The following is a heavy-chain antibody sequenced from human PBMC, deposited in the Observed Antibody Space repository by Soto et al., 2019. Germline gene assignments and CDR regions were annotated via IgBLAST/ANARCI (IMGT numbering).Heavy chain of an antibody. CDR2: ISSSAIYI. CDR1: GFNFITYS. J-gene: IGHJ4*02. CDR3: VRDGLDYYDTERLYFDK. V-gene: IGHV3-21*02. Sequence: EVQLVESGGGPVRPGGYLRLSCAASGFNFITYSLNWVRQAPGKGLEWVASISSSAIYIDYADSVKGRFTISRDNANNSLYLQMTSLRAEDTATYYCVRDGLDYYDTERLYFDKWGQGTLVTVSS. D-gene: IGHD3-22*01.